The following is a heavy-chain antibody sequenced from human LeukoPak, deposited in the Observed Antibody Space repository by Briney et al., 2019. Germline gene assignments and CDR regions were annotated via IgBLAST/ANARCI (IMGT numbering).Heavy chain of an antibody. Sequence: SETLSLTCAVYGGSFSGYYWSWIRQPPGKGLEWIGEINHSGGTNYNPSLKSRVTISVDTSKNQFSLKLSSVTAADTAVYYCARGPYSGSPRGYYMDVWGKGTTVTVSS. CDR2: INHSGGT. J-gene: IGHJ6*03. D-gene: IGHD1-26*01. CDR1: GGSFSGYY. CDR3: ARGPYSGSPRGYYMDV. V-gene: IGHV4-34*01.